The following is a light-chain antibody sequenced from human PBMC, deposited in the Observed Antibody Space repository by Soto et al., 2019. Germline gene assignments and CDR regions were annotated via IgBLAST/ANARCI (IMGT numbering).Light chain of an antibody. CDR1: QSLNNN. Sequence: EIVMTQSPATLSVSPGEKATLSCRASQSLNNNLAWYQQKPGQGPRLLIYFASTRATGIPARFSGSGSGTEFSLTISSLQSEDFANYYCQQYIAWPLTFGGGTNVETK. CDR3: QQYIAWPLT. V-gene: IGKV3-15*01. J-gene: IGKJ4*01. CDR2: FAS.